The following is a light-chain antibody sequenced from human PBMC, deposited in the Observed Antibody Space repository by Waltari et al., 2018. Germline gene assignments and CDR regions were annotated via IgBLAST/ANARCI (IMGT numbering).Light chain of an antibody. J-gene: IGKJ2*01. CDR2: GAS. CDR1: QSVSSN. CDR3: QQYNNWPIPGYT. V-gene: IGKV3-15*01. Sequence: EIVMTQSPATLSVSPGERATLPCRARQSVSSNLAWYQQKPGQAPRLLIYGASTRATGIPARFSGSGSGTEFTLTISSLQSEDFAVYYCQQYNNWPIPGYTFGQGTKLEIK.